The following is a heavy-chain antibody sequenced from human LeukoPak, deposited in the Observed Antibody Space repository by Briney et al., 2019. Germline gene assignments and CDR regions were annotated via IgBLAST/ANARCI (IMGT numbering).Heavy chain of an antibody. CDR1: GFTFSDYY. Sequence: GGSLRLSCAASGFTFSDYYMSWIRQAPGKGLEWASYISSSSSTIYYADSVKGRFTISRDNAKNSLYLQMNSLRAEDTAVYYCAREIGMGIAAAGYDYWGQGTLVTVSS. J-gene: IGHJ4*02. CDR3: AREIGMGIAAAGYDY. CDR2: ISSSSSTI. V-gene: IGHV3-11*04. D-gene: IGHD6-13*01.